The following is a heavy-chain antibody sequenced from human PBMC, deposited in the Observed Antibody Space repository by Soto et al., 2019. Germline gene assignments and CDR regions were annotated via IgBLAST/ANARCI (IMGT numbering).Heavy chain of an antibody. CDR3: ARAWEHLYFDY. CDR2: VSSSGTT. Sequence: SETLSLTXAVSGASVSGGNYFWSWIRQSPGKGLEWVASVSSSGTTNSNPSLRSRLTISVDTSKNQFSLKLTSVTAADTAMYYCARAWEHLYFDYWGQGTLVTVSS. J-gene: IGHJ4*02. V-gene: IGHV4-61*01. CDR1: GASVSGGNYF. D-gene: IGHD1-26*01.